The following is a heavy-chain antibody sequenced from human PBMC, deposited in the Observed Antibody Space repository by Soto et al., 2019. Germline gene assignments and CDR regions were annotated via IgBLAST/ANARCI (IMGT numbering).Heavy chain of an antibody. Sequence: QVQLQQSGPGLVKPSGTLSLTCAVSGGSVNSPNWWNWVRQPPGKGLEWIGEMHHCGSSTYTASLKSRLTLSVDKPTNKLPLNLNSVSAAATAVFYWVRATTSGDPIESWGQGTLVSVSS. J-gene: IGHJ5*02. D-gene: IGHD6-19*01. CDR1: GGSVNSPNW. CDR2: MHHCGSS. V-gene: IGHV4-4*02. CDR3: VRATTSGDPIES.